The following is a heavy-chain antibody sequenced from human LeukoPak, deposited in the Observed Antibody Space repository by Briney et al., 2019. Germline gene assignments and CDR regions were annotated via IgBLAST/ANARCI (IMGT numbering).Heavy chain of an antibody. D-gene: IGHD3-10*01. CDR2: ITTSSSYI. J-gene: IGHJ4*02. CDR3: ARVLGGSGSYSYFDY. V-gene: IGHV3-21*01. CDR1: GFSFSSYS. Sequence: GGSLRLSCAASGFSFSSYSMNWVRQAPGKGLEWVSSITTSSSYIYYADSVKGRFTISRDNAKNSLFLQMNSLRAEDTAVYYCARVLGGSGSYSYFDYWGQGTLVTVSS.